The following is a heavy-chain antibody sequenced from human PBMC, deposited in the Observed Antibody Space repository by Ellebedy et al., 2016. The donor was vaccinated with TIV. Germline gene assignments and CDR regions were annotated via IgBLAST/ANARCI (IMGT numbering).Heavy chain of an antibody. V-gene: IGHV3-23*01. Sequence: PGGSLRLSCAASGFTFSANAMGWVRQAPGKGLEWVAGISFGGESTYYPDSVKGRFTISRDNSKNTLYLQLNSLRAEDAALYYDARTSTMTTFGASDFWGQGTMVTVSS. D-gene: IGHD3-16*01. CDR3: ARTSTMTTFGASDF. J-gene: IGHJ3*01. CDR1: GFTFSANA. CDR2: ISFGGEST.